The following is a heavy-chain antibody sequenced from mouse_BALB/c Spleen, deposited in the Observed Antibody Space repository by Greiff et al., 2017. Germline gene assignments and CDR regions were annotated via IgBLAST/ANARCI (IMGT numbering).Heavy chain of an antibody. CDR3: NDEYYAMDY. CDR2: IDPENGDT. Sequence: VQLQQSGAELVRSGASVKLSCTASGFNIKDYYMHWVKQRPEQGLEWIGWIDPENGDTEYAPKFQGKATMTADTSSNTACLQLISLTSEDTAVYYCNDEYYAMDYWGQGTSVTVSS. V-gene: IGHV14-4*02. CDR1: GFNIKDYY. J-gene: IGHJ4*01.